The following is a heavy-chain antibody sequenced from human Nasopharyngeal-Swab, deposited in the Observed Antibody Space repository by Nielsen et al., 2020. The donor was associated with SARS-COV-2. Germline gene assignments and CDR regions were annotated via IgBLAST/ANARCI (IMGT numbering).Heavy chain of an antibody. V-gene: IGHV3-23*01. J-gene: IGHJ6*02. CDR2: VSSTGGST. Sequence: WIRQPPGKGLEWVSTVSSTGGSTAYADSVKGRFTISRDNSNNTLFLQMNSLKVEDTTVYYCNKGSSGMDVWGQGTTVTVSS. CDR3: NKGSSGMDV.